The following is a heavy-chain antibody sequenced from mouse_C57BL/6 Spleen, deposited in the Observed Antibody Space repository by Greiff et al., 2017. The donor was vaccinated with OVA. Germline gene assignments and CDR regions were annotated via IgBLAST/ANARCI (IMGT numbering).Heavy chain of an antibody. CDR1: GYTFTSYG. J-gene: IGHJ4*01. CDR2: IYPRSGNT. Sequence: QVQLKQSGAELARPGASVKLSCKASGYTFTSYGISWVKQRTGQGLEWIGEIYPRSGNTYYNEKFKGKATLTADKSSSTAYMELRSLTSEDSAVYFCARPTTVVPSYAMDYWGQGTSVTVSS. CDR3: ARPTTVVPSYAMDY. V-gene: IGHV1-81*01. D-gene: IGHD1-1*01.